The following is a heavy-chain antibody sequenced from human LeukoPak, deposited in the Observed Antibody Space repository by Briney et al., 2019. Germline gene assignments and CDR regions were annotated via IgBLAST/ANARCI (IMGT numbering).Heavy chain of an antibody. V-gene: IGHV3-74*01. CDR2: INSDGSST. CDR3: ARAPSGSYYEPANWFDP. CDR1: GFTFSSYW. Sequence: GSLRLSCAASGFTFSSYWMHRVRQAPGKGLVWVSRINSDGSSTSYADSVKGRFTISRDNAKNTLYLQMNSLRAEDTAVYYCARAPSGSYYEPANWFDPWGQGTLVTVSS. D-gene: IGHD1-26*01. J-gene: IGHJ5*02.